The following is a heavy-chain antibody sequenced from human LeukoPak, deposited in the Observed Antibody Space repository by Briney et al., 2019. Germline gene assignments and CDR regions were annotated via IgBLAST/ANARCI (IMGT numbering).Heavy chain of an antibody. V-gene: IGHV3-23*01. D-gene: IGHD3-10*01. Sequence: GGSLRLSCEVSGFTFSTYGMSWVRQAPGKGLEWVSAITGSGGGTYYADSVKGRFTISRDNSRDRLYLETNSLRAEDTAVYYCARDRMGAIMYFDVWGRGTLVTVSS. J-gene: IGHJ2*01. CDR2: ITGSGGGT. CDR3: ARDRMGAIMYFDV. CDR1: GFTFSTYG.